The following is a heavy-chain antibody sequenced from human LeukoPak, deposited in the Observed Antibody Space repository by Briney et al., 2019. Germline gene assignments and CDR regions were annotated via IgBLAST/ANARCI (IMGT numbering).Heavy chain of an antibody. CDR3: ARQDLYYDSSGYYYEY. J-gene: IGHJ4*02. Sequence: GESLKISFKGSGYSFTSYWIGWVRQMPGKGLEWLGIICPGDSDTRYSPSFQGQVTISADKPISTAYLQWSSLKASGNAMYYCARQDLYYDSSGYYYEYWGQGTLVTVSS. V-gene: IGHV5-51*01. D-gene: IGHD3-22*01. CDR2: ICPGDSDT. CDR1: GYSFTSYW.